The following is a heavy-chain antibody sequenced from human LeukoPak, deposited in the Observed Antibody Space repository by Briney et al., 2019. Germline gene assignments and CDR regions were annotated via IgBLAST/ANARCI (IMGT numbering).Heavy chain of an antibody. J-gene: IGHJ4*02. V-gene: IGHV4-61*01. D-gene: IGHD4-23*01. CDR2: IFYTGGT. Sequence: SETLSLTCTVSGGSVSSGSYYWNWIRHPPGKGLEWIGYIFYTGGTDYNPSLKSRVTISVDTSKNQFSLILSSVTAADTAVYYCARGPGYGANSDFDYWGQGTLVTVSS. CDR1: GGSVSSGSYY. CDR3: ARGPGYGANSDFDY.